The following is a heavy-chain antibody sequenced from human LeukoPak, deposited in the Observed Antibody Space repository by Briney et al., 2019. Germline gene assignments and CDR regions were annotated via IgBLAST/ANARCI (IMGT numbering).Heavy chain of an antibody. Sequence: SETLSLTCTVSGGSISSYYWSWIRQPPGKGLEWIGYVYYSGSTNYNPSLKSRVTISVDTSKNQFSLRLSSVTAADTAVYYCAIHYYETGYFYYWGQGTLVTVSS. CDR2: VYYSGST. CDR3: AIHYYETGYFYY. D-gene: IGHD3-22*01. V-gene: IGHV4-59*01. CDR1: GGSISSYY. J-gene: IGHJ4*02.